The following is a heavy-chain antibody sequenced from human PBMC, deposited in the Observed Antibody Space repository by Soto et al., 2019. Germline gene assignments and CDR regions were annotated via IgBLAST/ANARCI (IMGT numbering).Heavy chain of an antibody. J-gene: IGHJ4*02. CDR1: GGSISSGGYY. CDR2: IYYSGST. Sequence: QVQLQESGPGLVKPSQTLSLTCTVSGGSISSGGYYWSWIRQHPGKGLEWIGYIYYSGSTYYNPSLKSRVNISVDTSKNQFSLKLSSVTAADTAVYYCARGGGGSYRYTGFDYWGQGTLVTVSS. CDR3: ARGGGGSYRYTGFDY. D-gene: IGHD3-16*02. V-gene: IGHV4-31*03.